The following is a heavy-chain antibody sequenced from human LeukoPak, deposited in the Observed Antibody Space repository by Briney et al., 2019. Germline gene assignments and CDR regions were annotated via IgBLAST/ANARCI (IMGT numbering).Heavy chain of an antibody. J-gene: IGHJ4*01. CDR2: IIPKFGTR. CDR3: ARNLRTAYYGSATYYNPFDF. D-gene: IGHD3-10*01. Sequence: ASVKVSCKASGFTFSGYYMHWVRQAPGQGLEWMGGIIPKFGTRNFAQKFQGRVTITADESASTAYMELSGLRSEDTAVYYCARNLRTAYYGSATYYNPFDFWGHGTLVTVSS. V-gene: IGHV1-69*13. CDR1: GFTFSGYY.